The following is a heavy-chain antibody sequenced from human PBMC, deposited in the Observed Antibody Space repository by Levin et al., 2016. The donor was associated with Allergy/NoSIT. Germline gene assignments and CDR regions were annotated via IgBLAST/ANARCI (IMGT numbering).Heavy chain of an antibody. J-gene: IGHJ5*02. CDR2: IYYSGST. D-gene: IGHD3-16*02. Sequence: WIRQPPGKGLEWIGYIYYSGSTNYNPSLKSRVTISVDTSKNQFSLKLSSVTAADTAVYYCARDGIVPGGAFDPWGQGTLVTVSS. CDR3: ARDGIVPGGAFDP. V-gene: IGHV4-59*01.